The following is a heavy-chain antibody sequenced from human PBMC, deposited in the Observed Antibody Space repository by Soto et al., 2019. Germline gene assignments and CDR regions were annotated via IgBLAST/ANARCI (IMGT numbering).Heavy chain of an antibody. J-gene: IGHJ4*02. D-gene: IGHD2-15*01. CDR2: IFYSGTT. V-gene: IGHV4-31*03. Sequence: SETLSLTCNVSGGSIITANYYFNCFRQRPGKGLEWIGYIFYSGTTYTYYNLSLKSRLFMSLDTSKNTLTLWMTSVTAADTAVYYCARTRGSSFFDYWGQGTLVTVSS. CDR3: ARTRGSSFFDY. CDR1: GGSIITANYY.